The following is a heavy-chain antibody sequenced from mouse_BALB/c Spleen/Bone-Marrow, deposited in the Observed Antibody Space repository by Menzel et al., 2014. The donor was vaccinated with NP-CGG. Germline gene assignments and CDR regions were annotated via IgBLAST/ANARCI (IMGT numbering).Heavy chain of an antibody. V-gene: IGHV14-3*02. Sequence: EVELQESGAELVKPGASVKLSCTASGFNIKDTYMHWAKQRPEQGLEWIGGIDPANGNTKYDPKFQGKATITADTSSNTAYLQLSSLTSEDTAVYYCAFYYYGSSPFAYWGQGTLVTVSA. CDR3: AFYYYGSSPFAY. D-gene: IGHD1-1*01. CDR1: GFNIKDTY. J-gene: IGHJ3*01. CDR2: IDPANGNT.